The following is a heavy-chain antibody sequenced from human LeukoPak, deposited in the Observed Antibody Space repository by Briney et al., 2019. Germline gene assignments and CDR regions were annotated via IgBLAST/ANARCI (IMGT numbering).Heavy chain of an antibody. CDR1: GGSISNYY. CDR3: ARGRLPYGSGSYFDY. Sequence: SETLSLTCTVSGGSISNYYWSWIRQPPGKGLEWIGYIYYSGSTNYNPSLKSRVTISVDTSKNQFSLKLSTVTAADAAVYYCARGRLPYGSGSYFDYWGQGTLVTVSS. D-gene: IGHD3-10*01. J-gene: IGHJ4*02. CDR2: IYYSGST. V-gene: IGHV4-59*01.